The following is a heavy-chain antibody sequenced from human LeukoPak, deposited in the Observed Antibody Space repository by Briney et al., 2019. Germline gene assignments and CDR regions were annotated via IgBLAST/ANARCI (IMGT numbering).Heavy chain of an antibody. CDR3: ARDPNWVFDL. J-gene: IGHJ2*01. CDR2: IYHSGST. V-gene: IGHV4-59*01. CDR1: GGSISSYY. Sequence: SETLSLTCTVSGGSISSYYWSWIRQPPGKGLGWIGYIYHSGSTNYNPSLKSRVTISVDTSKNQFSLKLSSVTAADTAVYYCARDPNWVFDLWGRGTLVTVSS. D-gene: IGHD1-1*01.